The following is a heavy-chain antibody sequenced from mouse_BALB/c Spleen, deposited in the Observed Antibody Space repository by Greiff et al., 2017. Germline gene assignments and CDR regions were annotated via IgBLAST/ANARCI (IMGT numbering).Heavy chain of an antibody. J-gene: IGHJ2*01. CDR2: ISSGGST. V-gene: IGHV5-6-5*01. CDR1: GFTFSSYA. CDR3: AREGTTTLDY. Sequence: DVKLVESGGGLVKPGGSLKLSCAASGFTFSSYAMSWVRQTPEKRLEWVASISSGGSTYYPDRVKGRFTISRDNARNILYLKMSSLRSEDTAMYYCAREGTTTLDYWGQGTTLTVSS. D-gene: IGHD1-1*01.